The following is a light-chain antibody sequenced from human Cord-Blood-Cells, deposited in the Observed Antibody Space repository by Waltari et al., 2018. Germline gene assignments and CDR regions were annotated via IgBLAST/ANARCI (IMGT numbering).Light chain of an antibody. V-gene: IGKV1-39*01. CDR3: QQSYSTLFT. Sequence: IQMTQSPSSLSASVGDRDTITCRASKNISSYLNWYQQKPGKAPKLLIYAASSLQSGVPSRFSGSGSGTDFTLTISSLQPEDFATYYCQQSYSTLFTFGPGTKVDIK. CDR2: AAS. J-gene: IGKJ3*01. CDR1: KNISSY.